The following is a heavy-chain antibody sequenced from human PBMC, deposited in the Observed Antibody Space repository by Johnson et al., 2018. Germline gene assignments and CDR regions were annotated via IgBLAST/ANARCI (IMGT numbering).Heavy chain of an antibody. V-gene: IGHV3-9*01. CDR1: GFSFDNYA. D-gene: IGHD6-13*01. Sequence: VRLVQSGGGLVQPGRSLRLCCAASGFSFDNYAIHWVRQAPGKGLEWVSGISWNSATIGYGDSVKGRFTISRDNAKNSLYLQMNSLRAEDTALYYCAKTTSTWYVGDAFDNWGQGTMVTVSS. CDR3: AKTTSTWYVGDAFDN. CDR2: ISWNSATI. J-gene: IGHJ3*02.